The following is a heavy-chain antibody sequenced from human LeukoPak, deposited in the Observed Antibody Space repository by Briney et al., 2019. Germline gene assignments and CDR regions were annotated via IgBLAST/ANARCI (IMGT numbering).Heavy chain of an antibody. J-gene: IGHJ5*02. CDR1: GGSFSGYY. V-gene: IGHV4-34*01. D-gene: IGHD6-19*01. Sequence: PSETLSLTCAVYGGSFSGYYWSWIRQPPGKGLEWIGEINHSGSTNYNPSLKSRVTISVDTSKNQFSLKLSSVTAADTAVYYCARGGDSSAWYHWGQGTLVTVSS. CDR3: ARGGDSSAWYH. CDR2: INHSGST.